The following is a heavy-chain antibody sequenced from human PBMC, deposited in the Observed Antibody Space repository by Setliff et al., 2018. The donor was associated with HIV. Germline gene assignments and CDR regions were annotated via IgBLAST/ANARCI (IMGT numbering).Heavy chain of an antibody. V-gene: IGHV4-61*08. J-gene: IGHJ3*02. Sequence: PSETLSLTCSVSGGSVTSGGGYYWSWIRQLPGKGLEWVGNIYYSGGTSYNPSLQSRVAMSVDTSKQQFSLEVSSVTAADTAVYYCAREGTEVAGNDAFDIWGQGTMVTVSS. D-gene: IGHD6-19*01. CDR2: IYYSGGT. CDR1: GGSVTSGGGYY. CDR3: AREGTEVAGNDAFDI.